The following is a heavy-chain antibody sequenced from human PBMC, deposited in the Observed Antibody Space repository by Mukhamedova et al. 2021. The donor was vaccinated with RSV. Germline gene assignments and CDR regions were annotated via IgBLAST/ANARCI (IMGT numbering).Heavy chain of an antibody. J-gene: IGHJ4*02. V-gene: IGHV4-61*02. CDR2: IYASGST. CDR3: ARGLSDGGEFSY. D-gene: IGHD2-21*01. Sequence: GKGLEWIGRIYASGSTHYNPSLKSRVTISVDTSKNQFSLKLNSVTAADTAIYYCARGLSDGGEFSYWGQGTLVTVSS.